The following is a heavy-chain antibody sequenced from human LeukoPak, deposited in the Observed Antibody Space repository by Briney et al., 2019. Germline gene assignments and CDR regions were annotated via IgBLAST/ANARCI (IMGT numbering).Heavy chain of an antibody. J-gene: IGHJ6*03. D-gene: IGHD6-13*01. V-gene: IGHV3-30*02. CDR3: AREEGDSSSWYGPYYYYYMDV. CDR1: GFTFSSYG. CDR2: IRYDGSNK. Sequence: GGSLRLSCAASGFTFSSYGMHWVRQAPGKGLEWVAFIRYDGSNKYYADSVKGRFTISRDNSKNTLYLQMNSLRAEDTAVYYCAREEGDSSSWYGPYYYYYMDVWGKGTTVTVSS.